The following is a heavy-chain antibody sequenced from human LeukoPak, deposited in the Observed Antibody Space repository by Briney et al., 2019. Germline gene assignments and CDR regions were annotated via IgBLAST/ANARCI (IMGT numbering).Heavy chain of an antibody. CDR2: IYTSGST. V-gene: IGHV4-61*08. D-gene: IGHD3-16*01. Sequence: SETLSLTCTVSGGSIGTGDYSWNWIRQPPGKGLEWIGYIYTSGSTNYNPSLKSRVTVSVDTSKNQFSLKLSSVTAADTAVYYCARHLGAPTFYGANYYYYYYMDVWGKGTTVTVSS. CDR1: GGSIGTGDYS. CDR3: ARHLGAPTFYGANYYYYYYMDV. J-gene: IGHJ6*03.